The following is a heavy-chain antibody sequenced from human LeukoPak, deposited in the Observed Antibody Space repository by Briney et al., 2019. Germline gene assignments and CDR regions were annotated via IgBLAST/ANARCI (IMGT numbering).Heavy chain of an antibody. J-gene: IGHJ4*02. CDR1: GGSFSGYY. CDR2: INHSGST. V-gene: IGHV4-34*01. D-gene: IGHD6-6*01. CDR3: ARVSSYPPDDY. Sequence: SETLSLTCAVYGGSFSGYYWSWIRQPPGKGLEWIGEINHSGSTNYNPSLKSRVTISVDTSKNQFSLKLSSVTAADTAVYYCARVSSYPPDDYWGQGTLVTVSS.